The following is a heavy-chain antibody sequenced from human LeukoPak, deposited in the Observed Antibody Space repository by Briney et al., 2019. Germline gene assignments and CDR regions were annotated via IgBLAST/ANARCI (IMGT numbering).Heavy chain of an antibody. CDR1: GYSFTNFD. CDR3: AGLIRSFGAFTPANAFDI. V-gene: IGHV1-8*03. D-gene: IGHD3-3*01. CDR2: MNPYTGKS. J-gene: IGHJ3*02. Sequence: ASVKVSCKTSGYSFTNFDINWVRQATGQGLEWLGWMNPYTGKSGYAQKFQGRVTFTGDTSIRTAYMEVSSLTSEDTAVYYCAGLIRSFGAFTPANAFDIWGQGTMVTVSS.